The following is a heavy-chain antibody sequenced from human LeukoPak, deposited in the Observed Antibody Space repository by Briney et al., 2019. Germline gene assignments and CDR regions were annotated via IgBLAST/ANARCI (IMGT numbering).Heavy chain of an antibody. J-gene: IGHJ4*02. D-gene: IGHD6-19*01. V-gene: IGHV3-53*01. CDR3: ARDRGQWLAYFDY. Sequence: GGSLRLSCAASGFTVSSNYMSWVRQAPGKGLEWVSVIYSGGSTYYADSVKGRFTISRDNSKNTLYLQMNSLRAEDTAVYYCARDRGQWLAYFDYWGQGTLVTVPS. CDR2: IYSGGST. CDR1: GFTVSSNY.